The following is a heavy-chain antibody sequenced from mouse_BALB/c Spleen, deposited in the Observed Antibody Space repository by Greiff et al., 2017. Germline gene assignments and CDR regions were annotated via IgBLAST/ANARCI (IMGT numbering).Heavy chain of an antibody. V-gene: IGHV5-12-1*01. D-gene: IGHD2-14*01. Sequence: EVKLVESGGGLVKPGGSLKLSCAASGFAFSSYDMSWVRQTPEKRLEWVAYISSGGGSTYYPDTVKGRFTISRDNAKNTLYLQMSSLKSEDTAMYYCARHTYRYSYFDYWGQGTTLTVSS. CDR2: ISSGGGST. CDR1: GFAFSSYD. CDR3: ARHTYRYSYFDY. J-gene: IGHJ2*01.